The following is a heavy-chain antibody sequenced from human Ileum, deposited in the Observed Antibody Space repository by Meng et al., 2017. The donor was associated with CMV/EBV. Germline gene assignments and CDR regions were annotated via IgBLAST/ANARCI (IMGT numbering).Heavy chain of an antibody. Sequence: EVQVVESGGGLVQPGGSLRLSCAAYGFTMSNFWMHWVRQVPGKGLVWVSHINSDGSMTNYADFVKGRFTISRDNAENTLYLQMNSLRPEDTAIYYCACVGGGYWGQGSLVTVSS. CDR3: ACVGGGY. CDR1: GFTMSNFW. V-gene: IGHV3-74*01. D-gene: IGHD2-15*01. CDR2: INSDGSMT. J-gene: IGHJ4*02.